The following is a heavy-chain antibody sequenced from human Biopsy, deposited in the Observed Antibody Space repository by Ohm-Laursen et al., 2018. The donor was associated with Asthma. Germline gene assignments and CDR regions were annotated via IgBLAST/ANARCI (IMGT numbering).Heavy chain of an antibody. V-gene: IGHV1-3*04. CDR2: VNTGNGDT. J-gene: IGHJ5*02. Sequence: ASVKVSCKASGYNFISFAIHWVRQAPGQRLEWMGWVNTGNGDTKYSQKFQGRVTITRDTSASTAYMDLSSLRSDDTAVYYCARGQKSAGDRWFDPWGQGTLVTVSS. CDR3: ARGQKSAGDRWFDP. CDR1: GYNFISFA. D-gene: IGHD6-13*01.